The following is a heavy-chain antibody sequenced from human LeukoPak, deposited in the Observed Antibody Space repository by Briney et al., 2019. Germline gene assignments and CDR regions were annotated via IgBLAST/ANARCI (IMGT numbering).Heavy chain of an antibody. CDR2: IYYSGST. Sequence: PSETLSLTCTVSGGSISSYYWSWIRQPPGKGLEWIGYIYYSGSTNYNPSLKSRVTISVDTSKNQFSLKLSSVTAADTAVYYCARGLTAPIAAAAGAFDIWGQGTMVTVSS. V-gene: IGHV4-59*12. CDR1: GGSISSYY. CDR3: ARGLTAPIAAAAGAFDI. J-gene: IGHJ3*02. D-gene: IGHD6-13*01.